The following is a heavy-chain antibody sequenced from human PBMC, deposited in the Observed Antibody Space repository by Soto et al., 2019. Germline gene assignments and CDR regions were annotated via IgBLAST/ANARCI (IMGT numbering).Heavy chain of an antibody. Sequence: LSLTCTVSGDSISSYYWSWIRQPPGKGLEWIGYIYYSGSTNYNPSLNSRVTISVDMSKNQVSLKLTSVTAADTAVYYCARTQFLQWFTYYFDYWGQGTLVTVSS. CDR3: ARTQFLQWFTYYFDY. CDR1: GDSISSYY. V-gene: IGHV4-59*01. CDR2: IYYSGST. D-gene: IGHD3-3*01. J-gene: IGHJ4*02.